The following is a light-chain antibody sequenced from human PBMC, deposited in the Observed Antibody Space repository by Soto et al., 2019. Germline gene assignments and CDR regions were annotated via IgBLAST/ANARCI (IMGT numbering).Light chain of an antibody. J-gene: IGKJ2*01. CDR1: HNIVTY. CDR2: EAS. V-gene: IGKV1-39*01. CDR3: QQSHSTPPT. Sequence: DIHMAQSPPSLSASVGDRVTITCRASHNIVTYLNWYQQKAGKAPSLLIYEASHLQSGVPFRFFGRGSGTDFTLTIDNLQHEDSATYYCQQSHSTPPTFGPGTTLEIK.